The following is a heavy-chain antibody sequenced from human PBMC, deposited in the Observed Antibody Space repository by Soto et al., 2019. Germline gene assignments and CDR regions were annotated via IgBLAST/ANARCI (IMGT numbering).Heavy chain of an antibody. Sequence: QVQLVQSGAEVKKPGASVKVSCKASGYTFTGYYMHWVRQAPGQGLEWMGWINPNSGGTNYAQKLQGWVTMTRDTSISTAYMELSRLRSDDTAVYYCARALYGYYYDSSGCYFDYWGQGTLVTVSS. CDR1: GYTFTGYY. V-gene: IGHV1-2*04. CDR2: INPNSGGT. D-gene: IGHD3-22*01. J-gene: IGHJ4*02. CDR3: ARALYGYYYDSSGCYFDY.